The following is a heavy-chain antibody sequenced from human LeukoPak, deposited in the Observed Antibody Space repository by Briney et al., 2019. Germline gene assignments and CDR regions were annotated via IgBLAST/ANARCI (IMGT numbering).Heavy chain of an antibody. J-gene: IGHJ4*02. CDR2: INAGNGNT. D-gene: IGHD1-26*01. V-gene: IGHV1-3*01. Sequence: AASVKVSCKASGYTFTSYAMHWVRQAPGQRLEWMGWINAGNGNTKYSQKFQGRVTITGDTSASTAYMELSSLRSEDTAVYYCARDGVGATIDYWGQGTLVTVSS. CDR1: GYTFTSYA. CDR3: ARDGVGATIDY.